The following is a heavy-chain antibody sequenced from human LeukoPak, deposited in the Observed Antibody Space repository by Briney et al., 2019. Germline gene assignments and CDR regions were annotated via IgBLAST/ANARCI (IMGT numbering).Heavy chain of an antibody. CDR3: ARDNAYLAEDYYYYMDV. V-gene: IGHV4-4*07. Sequence: KPSETLSLTCTVSGGSIRSYYWSWIRQPAGKGLEWIGRIYTSGSTNFNPSLKSRVTMSVDTSKNQFSLKLSSVTAADTAVYYCARDNAYLAEDYYYYMDVWGKGTTVTVSS. D-gene: IGHD2-21*01. J-gene: IGHJ6*03. CDR2: IYTSGST. CDR1: GGSIRSYY.